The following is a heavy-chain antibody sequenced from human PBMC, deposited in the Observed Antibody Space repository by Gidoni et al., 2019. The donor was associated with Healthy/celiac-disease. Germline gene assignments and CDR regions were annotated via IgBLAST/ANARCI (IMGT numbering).Heavy chain of an antibody. V-gene: IGHV4-59*01. CDR1: SSYY. CDR2: TYYSGST. Sequence: SSYYWSWIRQPPGKGLEWSGYTYYSGSTNYNPSLKSRVSISVETSKNQFSLKLSSVTAADTAVYYCAIGATGPLAVAFDWYSDLWGRGTLVTVSP. J-gene: IGHJ2*01. CDR3: AIGATGPLAVAFDWYSDL. D-gene: IGHD6-19*01.